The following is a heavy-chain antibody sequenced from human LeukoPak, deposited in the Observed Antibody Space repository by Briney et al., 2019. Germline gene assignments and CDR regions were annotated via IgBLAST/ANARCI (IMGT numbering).Heavy chain of an antibody. CDR3: AKVGPYPIAVAGLDY. CDR2: IWYDGSNK. Sequence: GGSLRLSCAASGFTFSSYGMHWVRQAPGKGLEWVAVIWYDGSNKYYADSVKGRFTISRDNSKNTLYLQMNSLRAEDTAVDYCAKVGPYPIAVAGLDYWGQGTLVTVSS. J-gene: IGHJ4*02. V-gene: IGHV3-33*06. D-gene: IGHD6-19*01. CDR1: GFTFSSYG.